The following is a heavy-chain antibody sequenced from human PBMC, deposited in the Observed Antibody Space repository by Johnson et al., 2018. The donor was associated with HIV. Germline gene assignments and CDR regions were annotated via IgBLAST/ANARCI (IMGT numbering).Heavy chain of an antibody. V-gene: IGHV3-30*04. Sequence: QVLLVESGGGVVQPGRSLRLSCAASGFTFSSYPMHWVRQAPGKGLEWVAVISYDGSNKYYADSVKGRFTISRDNSKNTLYLQMNSLRAEDTAVYYCAPAGPDAFDIWGQGTMVTVSS. CDR2: ISYDGSNK. J-gene: IGHJ3*02. D-gene: IGHD6-13*01. CDR3: APAGPDAFDI. CDR1: GFTFSSYP.